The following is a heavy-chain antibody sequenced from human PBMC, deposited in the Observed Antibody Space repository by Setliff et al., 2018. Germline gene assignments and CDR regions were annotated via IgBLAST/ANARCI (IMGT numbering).Heavy chain of an antibody. V-gene: IGHV4-59*12. J-gene: IGHJ3*02. CDR1: GDSINNFY. CDR3: ARVYGENDLPDI. CDR2: IYYDGRT. Sequence: PSETLSLTCSVSGDSINNFYWNWIRQSPGTGLEWTGSIYYDGRTFSHPSLRSRVTVSVDTSKNQFSLKLTSVTAADTAMYYCARVYGENDLPDIWGQGTMVTVSS. D-gene: IGHD4-17*01.